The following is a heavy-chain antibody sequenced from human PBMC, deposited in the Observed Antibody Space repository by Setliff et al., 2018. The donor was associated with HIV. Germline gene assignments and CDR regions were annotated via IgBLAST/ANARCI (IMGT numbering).Heavy chain of an antibody. CDR2: ISPSGDRT. J-gene: IGHJ4*02. CDR1: GYAFTSQF. V-gene: IGHV1-46*01. CDR3: ARDPPVVVRHLFDL. D-gene: IGHD2-15*01. Sequence: GASVKVSCKASGYAFTSQFMHRVRQAPGQGLEWMGIISPSGDRTTYAQRFRGRVTMTSDTSTGTVYMELSSLRSEDTAVYYCARDPPVVVRHLFDLWGQGTLVTVSS.